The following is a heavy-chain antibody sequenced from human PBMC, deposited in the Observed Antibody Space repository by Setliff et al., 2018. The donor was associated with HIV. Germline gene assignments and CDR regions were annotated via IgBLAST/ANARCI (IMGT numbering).Heavy chain of an antibody. Sequence: SETLSLTCSVSGDSVSSRSYYWGWIRQSPGKGLEWIGSIYFNGIAHDNPSLKSRVTTSVDTSKNQFSLNLHSVTAGDTGFYYCVTVVQDDLGVALFDYWGPGILVTVSS. J-gene: IGHJ4*02. CDR1: GDSVSSRSYY. D-gene: IGHD3-3*01. CDR2: IYFNGIA. CDR3: VTVVQDDLGVALFDY. V-gene: IGHV4-39*01.